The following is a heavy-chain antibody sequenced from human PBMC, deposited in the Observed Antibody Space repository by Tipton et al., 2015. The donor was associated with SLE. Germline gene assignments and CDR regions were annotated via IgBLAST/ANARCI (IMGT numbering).Heavy chain of an antibody. D-gene: IGHD3-22*01. CDR1: SGSISGGGYY. V-gene: IGHV4-31*03. CDR3: ARYFYDSSGECLFDS. CDR2: IFYSGTT. Sequence: TLSLTCSVSSGSISGGGYYWSWIRQHPGKGLEWIGYIFYSGTTYYNPSLKGRPTISLDTSKKQFSLKLTSVTTADTAVYYCARYFYDSSGECLFDSWGQGTLVTVPS. J-gene: IGHJ4*02.